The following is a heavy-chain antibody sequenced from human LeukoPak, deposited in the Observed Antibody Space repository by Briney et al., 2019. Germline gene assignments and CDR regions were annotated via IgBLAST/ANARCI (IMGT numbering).Heavy chain of an antibody. CDR2: ISWNSGSI. CDR1: GFTFSSYW. D-gene: IGHD3-22*01. V-gene: IGHV3-9*01. CDR3: AKGSFYDSSGYYDY. Sequence: GGSLRLSCAASGFTFSSYWMHWVRQAPGKGLVWVSGISWNSGSIGYADSVKGRFTIPRDNAKNSLYLQMNSLRAEDTALYYCAKGSFYDSSGYYDYWGQGTLVTVSS. J-gene: IGHJ4*02.